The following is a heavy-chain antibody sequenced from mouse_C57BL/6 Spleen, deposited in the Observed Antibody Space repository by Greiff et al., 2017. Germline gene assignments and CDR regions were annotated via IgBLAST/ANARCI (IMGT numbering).Heavy chain of an antibody. J-gene: IGHJ2*01. CDR1: GFTFSSYA. Sequence: EVQLQQSGEGLVKPGGSLKLSCAASGFTFSSYAMSWVRQTPEKRLEWVAYISSGGDYIYYADTVKGRFTIARDNARNTLYLQMSSLKSEDTAMXYCTREDYYGSSYDYWGQGTTLTVSS. CDR3: TREDYYGSSYDY. CDR2: ISSGGDYI. V-gene: IGHV5-9-1*02. D-gene: IGHD1-1*01.